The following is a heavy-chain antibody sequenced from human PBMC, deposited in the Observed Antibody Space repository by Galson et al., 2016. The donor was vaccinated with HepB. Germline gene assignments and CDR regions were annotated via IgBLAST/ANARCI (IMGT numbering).Heavy chain of an antibody. CDR3: ARPSRAVAGSRAF. CDR2: IYYSGNT. V-gene: IGHV4-39*01. Sequence: SETLSLTCTVSGVSISSTTYYWGWIRQPPGKGLEWIGNIYYSGNTYYNPSLKSRVTMSVDSSKNQFSLRLSSVTAADTAVYYCARPSRAVAGSRAFWGLGTLVTVSA. J-gene: IGHJ4*02. CDR1: GVSISSTTYY. D-gene: IGHD6-19*01.